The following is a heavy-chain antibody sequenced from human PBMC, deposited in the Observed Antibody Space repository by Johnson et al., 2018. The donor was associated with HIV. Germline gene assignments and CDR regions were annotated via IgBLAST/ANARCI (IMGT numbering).Heavy chain of an antibody. J-gene: IGHJ3*02. CDR3: ARAYTYGAFDI. CDR1: GFIFNTFW. CDR2: VNHDGSER. D-gene: IGHD5-18*01. Sequence: VQLVESGGGLVQPGGSRRLSCAASGFIFNTFWMSWVRQAPGKGLEWVANVNHDGSERYYVASVKGRFTISRDNAKNSLYLQMNSLRAEDTAVYYCARAYTYGAFDIWGQGTMVTVSS. V-gene: IGHV3-7*02.